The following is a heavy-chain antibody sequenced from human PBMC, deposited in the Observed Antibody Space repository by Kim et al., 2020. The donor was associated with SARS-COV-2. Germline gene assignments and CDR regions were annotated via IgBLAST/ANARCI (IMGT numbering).Heavy chain of an antibody. Sequence: ASVKVSCKASGYTFTSYAMHWVRQAPGQRLEWMGWINAGNGNKKYSQKFQGRVTITRDTSASTAYMELSSLRSEDTAVYYCARGGYSSSWYKNYYYYYGMDVWGQGTTVTVSS. CDR3: ARGGYSSSWYKNYYYYYGMDV. CDR1: GYTFTSYA. J-gene: IGHJ6*02. V-gene: IGHV1-3*01. CDR2: INAGNGNK. D-gene: IGHD6-13*01.